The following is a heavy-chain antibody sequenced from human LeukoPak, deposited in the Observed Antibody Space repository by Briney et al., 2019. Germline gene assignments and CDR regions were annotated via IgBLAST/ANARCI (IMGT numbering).Heavy chain of an antibody. Sequence: SGPALVKPTQTLTLTCTFSGFSLSTSGMCVSWIRQPPGKALEWVARIDWDDDKYYSTSLKTRLTISKDTSKNQVVLTMTNMDPVDTATYYCARMGLYDSSGYFDYWGQGTLVTVSS. CDR2: IDWDDDK. CDR1: GFSLSTSGMC. V-gene: IGHV2-70*11. CDR3: ARMGLYDSSGYFDY. D-gene: IGHD3-22*01. J-gene: IGHJ4*02.